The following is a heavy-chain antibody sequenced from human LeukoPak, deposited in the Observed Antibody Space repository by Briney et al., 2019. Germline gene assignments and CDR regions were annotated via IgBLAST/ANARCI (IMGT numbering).Heavy chain of an antibody. CDR1: GFTFDDYA. V-gene: IGHV3-9*01. CDR3: AKVETRHTAARGYQLGGYFDY. Sequence: LPGGSLRLSCAASGFTFDDYAMHWVRQAPGKGLEWVSGISWNSGSIGYADSVKGRFTISRDNAKNSLYLQMNSLRAEDTALYYCAKVETRHTAARGYQLGGYFDYWGQGTLVTVSS. D-gene: IGHD2-2*01. J-gene: IGHJ4*02. CDR2: ISWNSGSI.